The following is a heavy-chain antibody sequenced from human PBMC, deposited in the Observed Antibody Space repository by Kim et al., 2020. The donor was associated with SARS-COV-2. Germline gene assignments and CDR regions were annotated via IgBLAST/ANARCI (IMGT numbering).Heavy chain of an antibody. Sequence: SETLSLTCTVSGGSISSSSYYWGWIRQPPGKGLEWIGSIYYSGSTYYNPSLKSRVTISVDTSKNQFSLKLSSVTAADTAVYYCARGKGWKSGLDYWGQGTLVTVSS. D-gene: IGHD5-12*01. CDR3: ARGKGWKSGLDY. CDR1: GGSISSSSYY. V-gene: IGHV4-39*07. CDR2: IYYSGST. J-gene: IGHJ4*02.